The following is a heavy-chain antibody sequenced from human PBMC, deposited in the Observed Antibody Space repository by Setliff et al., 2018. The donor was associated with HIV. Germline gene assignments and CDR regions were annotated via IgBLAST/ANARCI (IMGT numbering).Heavy chain of an antibody. J-gene: IGHJ5*02. V-gene: IGHV4-39*01. D-gene: IGHD4-17*01. Sequence: LSLTCTVSGGAISKSSYYWGWIRQPPGKGLEWIGSVYSSGTTNYNPSLMGRLNISVDTSKRQFSLDLNSVTAADTSVYYCARGEDHGDYNNYFDPWGQGILVTVSS. CDR2: VYSSGTT. CDR1: GGAISKSSYY. CDR3: ARGEDHGDYNNYFDP.